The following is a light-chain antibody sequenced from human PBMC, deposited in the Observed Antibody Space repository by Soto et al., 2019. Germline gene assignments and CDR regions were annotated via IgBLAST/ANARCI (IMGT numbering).Light chain of an antibody. V-gene: IGLV6-57*04. J-gene: IGLJ2*01. CDR1: SGSIASNY. Sequence: NFMLTQPHSVSESPGKTVTISCTRSSGSIASNYVQWYQQRPGSAPTTVIYEDNQRPSGVPDRFSGSIDSSSNSASLTISALQTEDEADYYCQSYDSSIYVVFGGGTKVTVL. CDR2: EDN. CDR3: QSYDSSIYVV.